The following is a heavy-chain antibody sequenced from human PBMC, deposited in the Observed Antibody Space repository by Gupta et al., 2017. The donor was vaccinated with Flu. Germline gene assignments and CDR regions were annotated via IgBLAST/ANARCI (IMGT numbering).Heavy chain of an antibody. J-gene: IGHJ4*02. CDR3: ARLQRVDLGYYVRDY. Sequence: QLQLQESGPGLVKPSETLSLICTVSGGSISISSYYCGWIRQPPGKGLEWIGSIYYSGSTYYNPSLRSRVTISVDTSKNQFSLKLSSVTAADTAVYYCARLQRVDLGYYVRDYWGQGTLVTVSS. CDR2: IYYSGST. CDR1: GGSISISSYY. D-gene: IGHD3-22*01. V-gene: IGHV4-39*01.